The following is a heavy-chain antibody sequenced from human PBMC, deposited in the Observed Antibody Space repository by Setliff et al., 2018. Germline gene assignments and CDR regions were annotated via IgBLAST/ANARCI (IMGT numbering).Heavy chain of an antibody. CDR1: GYTFTDYA. Sequence: ASVKVSCKASGYTFTDYAMHWVRQAPGQRLEWMGWINPGNGNTKYSQGFQGRVTITRDTSASTAYMELSSLRSEDTAVYYCARDKGYDSSGYYFYYYYYMDVWGKGTTVTVSS. D-gene: IGHD3-22*01. V-gene: IGHV1-3*01. CDR3: ARDKGYDSSGYYFYYYYYMDV. CDR2: INPGNGNT. J-gene: IGHJ6*03.